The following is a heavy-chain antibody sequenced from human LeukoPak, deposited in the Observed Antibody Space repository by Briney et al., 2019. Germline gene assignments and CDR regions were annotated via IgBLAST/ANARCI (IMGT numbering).Heavy chain of an antibody. V-gene: IGHV1-2*02. D-gene: IGHD5-18*01. J-gene: IGHJ4*02. CDR3: ARDYIQWIQLWLLGY. CDR1: GYTFTGYY. Sequence: GASVKVSCKASGYTFTGYYMHWVRQAPGQGLEWMGWINPNSGGTNYAQKFQGRVTMTRDTPISTAYMELSRLRSDDTAVYYCARDYIQWIQLWLLGYWGQGTLVTVSS. CDR2: INPNSGGT.